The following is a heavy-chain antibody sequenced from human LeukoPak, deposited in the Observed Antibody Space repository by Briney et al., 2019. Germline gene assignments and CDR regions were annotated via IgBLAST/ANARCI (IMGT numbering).Heavy chain of an antibody. Sequence: GASVKVSCKASGYTFTGQYMHWVRQAPGQGPEWMGWINPNSGGTNYAQKFQGRVTMTRDTSISTAYMELSSLRSDDTAVYYCARGGSNYDILTGPLLPFDYWGQGTLVTVSS. V-gene: IGHV1-2*02. D-gene: IGHD3-9*01. CDR2: INPNSGGT. CDR1: GYTFTGQY. CDR3: ARGGSNYDILTGPLLPFDY. J-gene: IGHJ4*02.